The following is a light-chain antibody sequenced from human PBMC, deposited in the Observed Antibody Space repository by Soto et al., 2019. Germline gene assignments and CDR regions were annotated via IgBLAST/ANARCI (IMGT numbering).Light chain of an antibody. V-gene: IGLV3-21*02. CDR3: QVWDSSADHVV. CDR1: NIGGKS. CDR2: DDS. J-gene: IGLJ2*01. Sequence: SYVVTQPPSVSVAPGQTARFTCGGNNIGGKSVHWYQQKPGQAPVLVVYDDSDRPSGIPERFSGSNSGNTATLSISRVEAGDEADYYCQVWDSSADHVVFGGGTKLTVL.